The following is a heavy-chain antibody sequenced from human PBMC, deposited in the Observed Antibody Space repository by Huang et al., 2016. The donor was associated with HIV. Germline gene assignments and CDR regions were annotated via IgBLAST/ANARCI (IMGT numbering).Heavy chain of an antibody. CDR2: ISGSSGTI. D-gene: IGHD5-12*01. J-gene: IGHJ4*02. V-gene: IGHV3-23*01. CDR1: GFTFSNYA. CDR3: AKDRGDGYSGYDYDY. Sequence: EVQLWESGGTLVQPGGSLRLSCGASGFTFSNYAMSWVRQAPGKGLEWVSVISGSSGTIDYADSVKGRFTISRDNVKKTVYLQMNSLRVEDAAVYYCAKDRGDGYSGYDYDYWGQGTLVTVSS.